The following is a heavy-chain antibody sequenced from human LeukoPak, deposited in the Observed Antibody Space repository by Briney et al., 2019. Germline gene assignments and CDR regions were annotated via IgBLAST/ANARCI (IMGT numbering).Heavy chain of an antibody. V-gene: IGHV1-2*02. CDR3: ARGLYCSGGNCYGPFDY. J-gene: IGHJ4*02. CDR2: INPNSGGT. D-gene: IGHD2-15*01. Sequence: ASVKVSCKASGYTFTGYYMHWVRQAPGQGLEWMGCINPNSGGTDSAQKFQGRVTMTRDTSISTVYMELSSLRSDDTAVYYCARGLYCSGGNCYGPFDYWGQGTLVTVPS. CDR1: GYTFTGYY.